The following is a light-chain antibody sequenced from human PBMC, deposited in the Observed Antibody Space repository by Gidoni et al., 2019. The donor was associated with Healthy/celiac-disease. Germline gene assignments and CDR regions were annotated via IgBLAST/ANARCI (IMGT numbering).Light chain of an antibody. CDR3: KQALQTQFT. CDR2: SDS. J-gene: IGKJ3*01. V-gene: IGKV2-28*01. Sequence: VMTQSPPFLPVTPGEPAASSCTSSQGLMHSNGYNYLDWYLQKPGQSPPLLIYSDSHRAAGFPYRVSGSGSGTDFTLRSSRAEAEDVGFYYRKQALQTQFTFGPGTKVEIK. CDR1: QGLMHSNGYNY.